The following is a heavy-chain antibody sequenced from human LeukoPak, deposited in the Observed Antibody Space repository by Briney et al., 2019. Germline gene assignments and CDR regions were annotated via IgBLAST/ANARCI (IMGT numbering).Heavy chain of an antibody. CDR1: GFTFGTYW. J-gene: IGHJ4*02. D-gene: IGHD2-15*01. V-gene: IGHV3-23*01. Sequence: GGSLRLSCAASGFTFGTYWMHWVRQAPGKGLEWVSAISGSGGSTYYADSVKGRFTISRDNSKNTLYLQMNSLRAEDTAVYYCAKDIGPFDYWGQGTLVTVSS. CDR3: AKDIGPFDY. CDR2: ISGSGGST.